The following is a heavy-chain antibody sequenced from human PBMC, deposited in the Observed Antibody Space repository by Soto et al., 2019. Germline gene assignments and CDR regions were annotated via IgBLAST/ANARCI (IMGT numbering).Heavy chain of an antibody. CDR3: ARAPFHYDVWSGYSVDYYYYGMDV. Sequence: GGSLRLSCAASGFTFSSYAMHWVRQAPGKGLEWVAVISYDGSNKYYADSVKGRFTFSTDNSKNTLYLQMNSLRADYTAVYYCARAPFHYDVWSGYSVDYYYYGMDVWGQGTTVTVSS. V-gene: IGHV3-30-3*01. CDR1: GFTFSSYA. D-gene: IGHD3-3*01. J-gene: IGHJ6*02. CDR2: ISYDGSNK.